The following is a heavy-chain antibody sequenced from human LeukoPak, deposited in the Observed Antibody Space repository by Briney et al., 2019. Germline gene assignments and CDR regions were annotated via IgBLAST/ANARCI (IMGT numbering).Heavy chain of an antibody. J-gene: IGHJ6*02. V-gene: IGHV1-69*01. Sequence: GASVKVSCKASGGTFSSYAISWVRQAPGQGLEWMGGIIPIFGTANYAQKFQGRVTITADESTSTAYMELSSLRSEDTAVYYCARTDIVVVPAAINTRYYYYGMDVWGQGTTVTVSS. CDR1: GGTFSSYA. CDR2: IIPIFGTA. D-gene: IGHD2-2*01. CDR3: ARTDIVVVPAAINTRYYYYGMDV.